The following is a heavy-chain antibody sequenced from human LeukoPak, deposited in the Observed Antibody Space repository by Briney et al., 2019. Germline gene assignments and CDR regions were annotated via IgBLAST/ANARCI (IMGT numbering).Heavy chain of an antibody. CDR1: GFTFTSSA. Sequence: ASVKVSCKASGFTFTSSAVQWVRHARGQRLEWIGWIVVGRGNTNYAQKFQERVTITRDMSTSTAYRGLSSLRSEDTAVYYCAASPDYYDSSGYSYYFDYWGQGTLVTVSS. CDR2: IVVGRGNT. V-gene: IGHV1-58*01. CDR3: AASPDYYDSSGYSYYFDY. D-gene: IGHD3-22*01. J-gene: IGHJ4*02.